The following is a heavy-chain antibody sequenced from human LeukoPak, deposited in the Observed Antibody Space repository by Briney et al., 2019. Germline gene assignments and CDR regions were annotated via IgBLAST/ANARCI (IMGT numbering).Heavy chain of an antibody. Sequence: SVKVSCKASGGTFSSYAISWVRQAPGQGLEWMGGIIPIFGTANYAQKFQGRVTITADESTSTAHMELSSLRSEDTAVYYCAIRGYSYGSSAALDIWGQGTMVTVSS. CDR1: GGTFSSYA. J-gene: IGHJ3*02. V-gene: IGHV1-69*13. CDR2: IIPIFGTA. CDR3: AIRGYSYGSSAALDI. D-gene: IGHD5-18*01.